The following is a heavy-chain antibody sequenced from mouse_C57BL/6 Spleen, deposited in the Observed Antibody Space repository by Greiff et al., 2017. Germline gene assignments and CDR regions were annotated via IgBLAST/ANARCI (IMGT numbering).Heavy chain of an antibody. D-gene: IGHD2-4*01. CDR2: IDPEDGET. CDR3: ARYYDYETY. J-gene: IGHJ2*01. Sequence: EVQVVESGAELVKPGASVKLSCTASGFNFKDYYMHWVKQRPEQGLEWIGRIDPEDGETKYAPLFQGKATITADTASNTAYRQLSSLTSVDTAVYYCARYYDYETYWGQGTTLTVAS. V-gene: IGHV14-2*01. CDR1: GFNFKDYY.